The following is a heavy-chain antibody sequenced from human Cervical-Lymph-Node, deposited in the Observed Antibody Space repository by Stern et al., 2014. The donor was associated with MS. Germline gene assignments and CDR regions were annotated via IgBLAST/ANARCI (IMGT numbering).Heavy chain of an antibody. CDR2: IYYSGST. CDR1: GGSISSYY. V-gene: IGHV4-59*01. Sequence: VQLEESGPGLVKPSETLSLTCTVSGGSISSYYWSWIRQPPGKGLEWIGYIYYSGSTNYNPSLKSRVTISVDTSTNQFSLKLNPVTAADTAVYYCARADAFDIWGQGKRVTVSS. CDR3: ARADAFDI. J-gene: IGHJ3*02.